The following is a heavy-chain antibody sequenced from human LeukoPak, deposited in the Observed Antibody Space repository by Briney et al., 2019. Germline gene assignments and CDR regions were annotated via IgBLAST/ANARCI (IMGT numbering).Heavy chain of an antibody. Sequence: PGRSLRLSCVASGFTFSRYGMHWVRQAPGKGLEWVSSISSSSSYIYYADSVKGRFTISRDNAKNSLYLQMNSLRAEDTAVYYCARRSGGYSSVNFDYWGQGTLVTVSS. CDR3: ARRSGGYSSVNFDY. J-gene: IGHJ4*02. D-gene: IGHD5-18*01. CDR1: GFTFSRYG. CDR2: ISSSSSYI. V-gene: IGHV3-21*01.